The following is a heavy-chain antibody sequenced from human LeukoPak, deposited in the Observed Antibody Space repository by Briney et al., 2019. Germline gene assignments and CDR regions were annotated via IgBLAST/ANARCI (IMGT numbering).Heavy chain of an antibody. J-gene: IGHJ4*02. V-gene: IGHV1-24*01. CDR2: FDPEDGET. CDR1: GYTLTELS. CDR3: AAVRAVVWFGEMYFDY. D-gene: IGHD3-10*01. Sequence: GASVKVSCKVSGYTLTELSMHWVGQAPGKGLEWMGGFDPEDGETIYAQKFQGRVTMTKDTSTDTAYMELSSLRSEDTAVYYCAAVRAVVWFGEMYFDYWGQGTLVTVSS.